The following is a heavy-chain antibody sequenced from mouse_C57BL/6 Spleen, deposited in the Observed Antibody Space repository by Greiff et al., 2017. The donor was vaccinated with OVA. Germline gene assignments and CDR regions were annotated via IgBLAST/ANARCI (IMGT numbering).Heavy chain of an antibody. J-gene: IGHJ2*01. CDR2: IDPSASYT. CDR3: ARCPLYYYGSRFDY. D-gene: IGHD1-1*01. Sequence: QVQLQQPGAELVKPGASVKLSCKASGYTFTSYWMQWVKQRPGQGLEWIGEIDPSASYTNYNQKFKGKATLTVDTSSSTAYMQLSSLTSEDSAVYYCARCPLYYYGSRFDYWGQGTTLTVSS. CDR1: GYTFTSYW. V-gene: IGHV1-50*01.